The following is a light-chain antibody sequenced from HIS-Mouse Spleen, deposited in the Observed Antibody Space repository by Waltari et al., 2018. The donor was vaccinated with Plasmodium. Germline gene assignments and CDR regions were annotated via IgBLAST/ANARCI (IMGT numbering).Light chain of an antibody. V-gene: IGKV3-20*01. CDR1: QSVSSSY. CDR2: GAS. CDR3: QQYGSSPPLT. Sequence: EIVLTQSPGPLSLSPGERATLSCRARQSVSSSYLAWYQQKPGQAPRPLIYGASSRATGIPDRFSGSGSGTDFTLTISRLEPEDFAVYYCQQYGSSPPLTFGGGTKVEIK. J-gene: IGKJ4*01.